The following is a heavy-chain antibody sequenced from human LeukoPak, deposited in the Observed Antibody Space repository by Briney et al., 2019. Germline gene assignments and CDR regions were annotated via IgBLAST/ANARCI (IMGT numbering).Heavy chain of an antibody. Sequence: GGSLRLSCAVSGFAFSSYWMTWVRQAPGKGLEWVSYISNSGSTIYYADSVKGRFTISRDNAENSLYLQMNSLRAEDTAVYYCAREIFWSGIDYWGQGTLVTVSS. V-gene: IGHV3-48*04. CDR1: GFAFSSYW. CDR3: AREIFWSGIDY. J-gene: IGHJ4*02. D-gene: IGHD3-3*01. CDR2: ISNSGSTI.